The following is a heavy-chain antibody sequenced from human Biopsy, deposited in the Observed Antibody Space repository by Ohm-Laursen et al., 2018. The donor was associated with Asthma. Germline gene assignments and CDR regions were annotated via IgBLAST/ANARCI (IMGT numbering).Heavy chain of an antibody. J-gene: IGHJ6*02. CDR1: GFSFSDYC. V-gene: IGHV3-11*01. D-gene: IGHD6-25*01. Sequence: GSLRLSCVASGFSFSDYCMTWMRQAPGKGLAWVSSISSSGSTTYPAESVKGRFTISRDNAQKSPFLQMGSLRAEDTAIYYCARVFESSEWGPFYHFGLDVWGQGTTVAVSS. CDR2: ISSSGSTT. CDR3: ARVFESSEWGPFYHFGLDV.